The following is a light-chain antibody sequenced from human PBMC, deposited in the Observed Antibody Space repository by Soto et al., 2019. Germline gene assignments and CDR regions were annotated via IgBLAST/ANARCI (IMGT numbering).Light chain of an antibody. CDR3: QQRSNWPPYMYT. Sequence: EIVLTQSPATLSLSPGERATLSCRASQSVSSYLAWYQQKPGQAPRLLIYDAPNRATGIPARFSGSGSGTDFTLTISNLEPEDLAVYYCQQRSNWPPYMYTFGQGTKLEMK. J-gene: IGKJ2*01. CDR1: QSVSSY. CDR2: DAP. V-gene: IGKV3-11*01.